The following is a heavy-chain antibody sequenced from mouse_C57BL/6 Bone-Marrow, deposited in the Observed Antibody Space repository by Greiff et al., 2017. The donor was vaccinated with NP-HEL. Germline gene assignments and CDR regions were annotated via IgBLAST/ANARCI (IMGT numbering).Heavy chain of an antibody. J-gene: IGHJ1*03. Sequence: VKVVESGAELVRPGASVKLSCKASGYTFTDYYINWVKQRPGQGLEWIARIYPGSGNTYYNEKFKGKATLTAEKSSSTAYMQLSSLTSEDSAVYFCAINWDSYWYFDVWGTGTTVTVSS. V-gene: IGHV1-76*01. CDR1: GYTFTDYY. D-gene: IGHD4-1*02. CDR3: AINWDSYWYFDV. CDR2: IYPGSGNT.